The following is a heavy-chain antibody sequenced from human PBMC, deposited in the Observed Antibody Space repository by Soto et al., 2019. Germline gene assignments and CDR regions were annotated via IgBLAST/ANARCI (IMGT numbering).Heavy chain of an antibody. V-gene: IGHV3-30-3*01. CDR1: GFIVSNYA. CDR2: ISSDESNK. Sequence: QVQLVESGGGVVQPGRSPRLSCGASGFIVSNYAMYGVRQAPGKGLEWVAVISSDESNKYYADSVKGRFTISRDNSKNTLYLQMNSLRAEDTAMYYCARVPGYCGGSSCYGDYYYGMDVWGQGTTVTVSS. D-gene: IGHD2-15*01. J-gene: IGHJ6*02. CDR3: ARVPGYCGGSSCYGDYYYGMDV.